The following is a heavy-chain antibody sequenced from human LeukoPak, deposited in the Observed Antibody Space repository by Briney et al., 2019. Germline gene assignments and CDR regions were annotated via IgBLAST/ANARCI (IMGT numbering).Heavy chain of an antibody. J-gene: IGHJ3*02. CDR2: IYPGDSET. CDR1: GYTFTTYW. D-gene: IGHD5-24*01. Sequence: GESLKISCKGSGYTFTTYWIAWVRQMPGXXXXXXXIIYPGDSETRXSPSXQXQVXISADKSITTAYLQWGRLKASDTAMYYCTRSPRDGYHDAFDIWGQGTMVTVFS. CDR3: TRSPRDGYHDAFDI. V-gene: IGHV5-51*01.